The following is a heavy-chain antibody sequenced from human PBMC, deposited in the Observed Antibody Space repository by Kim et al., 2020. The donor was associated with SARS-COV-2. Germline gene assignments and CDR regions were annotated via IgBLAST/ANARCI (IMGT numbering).Heavy chain of an antibody. V-gene: IGHV4-61*01. CDR2: IFYSGST. Sequence: SETLSLTCSVSGGSVSSDSYYWSWIRQPPGKGLEWIGYIFYSGSTNYNPSLKSRVTISLDTSKNQFSLTLWSVTAADTAVYYCARESGPTVTTVADYWGRGTLVTVSS. D-gene: IGHD4-17*01. CDR3: ARESGPTVTTVADY. J-gene: IGHJ4*02. CDR1: GGSVSSDSYY.